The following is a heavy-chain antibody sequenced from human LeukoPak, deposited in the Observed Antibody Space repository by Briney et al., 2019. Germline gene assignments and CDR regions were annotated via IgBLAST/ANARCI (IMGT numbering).Heavy chain of an antibody. Sequence: GGSLRLSCAASGFTFSGYVMTWVRQAPGKGLECVSSITFSSSHIYYADSVKGRFTISRDNAKNSLYLQMNSLRAEDTAVYYCARDPRSWGQGTLVTVSS. V-gene: IGHV3-21*04. CDR1: GFTFSGYV. J-gene: IGHJ4*02. CDR2: ITFSSSHI. CDR3: ARDPRS.